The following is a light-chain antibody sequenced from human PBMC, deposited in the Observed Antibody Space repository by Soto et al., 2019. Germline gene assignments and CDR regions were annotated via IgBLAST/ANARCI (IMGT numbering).Light chain of an antibody. V-gene: IGLV2-11*01. CDR1: NSDVGGYNY. CDR2: DVS. Sequence: QSALTQPRSVSGSPGQSVTISCTGTNSDVGGYNYVSWYQQHPGKAPKLMIYDVSKRPSGVPYRFSGSKSGNTASLTISGLQAEDEADYYCSSFSSITREVFGGGTKLTVL. CDR3: SSFSSITREV. J-gene: IGLJ2*01.